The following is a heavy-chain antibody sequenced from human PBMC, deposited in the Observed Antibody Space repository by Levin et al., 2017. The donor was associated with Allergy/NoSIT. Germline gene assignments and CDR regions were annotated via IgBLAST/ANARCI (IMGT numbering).Heavy chain of an antibody. CDR3: ARRWVVAALDAFDI. CDR2: INAGNGNT. Sequence: GESLKISCKASGYTFTSYAMHWVRQAPGQRLEWMGWINAGNGNTKYSQKFQGRVTITRDTSASTAYMELSSLRSEDTAVYYCARRWVVAALDAFDIWGQGTMVTVSS. CDR1: GYTFTSYA. D-gene: IGHD2-15*01. V-gene: IGHV1-3*01. J-gene: IGHJ3*02.